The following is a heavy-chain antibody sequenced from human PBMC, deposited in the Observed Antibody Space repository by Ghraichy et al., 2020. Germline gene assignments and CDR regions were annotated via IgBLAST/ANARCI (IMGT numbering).Heavy chain of an antibody. D-gene: IGHD3-22*01. CDR1: GFTFSNGW. V-gene: IGHV3-15*01. CDR2: IKSKKDGGTT. J-gene: IGHJ4*02. CDR3: TTEYYYDSSGLFDY. Sequence: PHGSLRLSCTVSGFTFSNGWMSWVRQAPGKGLEWVGRIKSKKDGGTTDYDEPVKGRFTISRDDSKNTLYLQMTSLKTEDTAVFYCTTEYYYDSSGLFDYWGQGTLVTVSS.